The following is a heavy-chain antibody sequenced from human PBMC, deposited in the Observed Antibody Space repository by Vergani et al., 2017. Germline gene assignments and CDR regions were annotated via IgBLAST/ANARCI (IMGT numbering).Heavy chain of an antibody. D-gene: IGHD6-19*01. J-gene: IGHJ3*02. CDR3: AKVGRSEVAGTFGAFDI. Sequence: EVQLVESGGGLVKPGGSLRLSCAASGFSFTTYAMSWVRQAPGQGLEWVSTLSASDRRTHYADSVKGRFTISRDISKNTLFLHMNSLRPEDTAVYYCAKVGRSEVAGTFGAFDIWGQGTMVTVSS. CDR2: LSASDRRT. CDR1: GFSFTTYA. V-gene: IGHV3-23*04.